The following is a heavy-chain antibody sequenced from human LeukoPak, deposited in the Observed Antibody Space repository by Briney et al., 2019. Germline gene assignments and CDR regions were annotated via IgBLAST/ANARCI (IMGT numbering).Heavy chain of an antibody. J-gene: IGHJ4*02. CDR2: ISGDRSTT. CDR3: AKHQLGGPYYFDY. CDR1: GFTLSRYA. Sequence: GGSLRLSCAASGFTLSRYAMSWVRQAPGKGLEWVSSISGDRSTTYYADSVKGRFAISRDNSKNTLYLQMNSLRAEDTAVYYCAKHQLGGPYYFDYWGQGTLVTVSS. V-gene: IGHV3-23*01. D-gene: IGHD1-1*01.